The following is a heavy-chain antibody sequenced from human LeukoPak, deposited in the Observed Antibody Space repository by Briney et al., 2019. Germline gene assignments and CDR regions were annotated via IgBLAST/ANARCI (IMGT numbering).Heavy chain of an antibody. Sequence: ASVKVSCKASGYTFTSYGISWVRQAPGQGLEWMGWISAYNGNTNYAQKLQGRVTMTTDTSTSTAYVELRSLRSDDTAVYYCARVELYCSGGSCYSDYWGQGTLVTVSS. J-gene: IGHJ4*02. CDR2: ISAYNGNT. CDR1: GYTFTSYG. D-gene: IGHD2-15*01. CDR3: ARVELYCSGGSCYSDY. V-gene: IGHV1-18*01.